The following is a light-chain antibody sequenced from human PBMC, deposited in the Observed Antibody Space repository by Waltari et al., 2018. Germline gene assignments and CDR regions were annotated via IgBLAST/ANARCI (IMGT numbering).Light chain of an antibody. J-gene: IGLJ1*01. CDR3: TSYTSSHGLV. CDR1: SRDVGGYNY. V-gene: IGLV2-14*03. CDR2: DVS. Sequence: QSALTQPASVSGSPGHSITISCPGTSRDVGGYNYLPWYQQHPGKAPKVVIFDVSYRPSGVSNRFSASKSGNTASLTISGLQAEDEADYYCTSYTSSHGLVFGTGTKVTVL.